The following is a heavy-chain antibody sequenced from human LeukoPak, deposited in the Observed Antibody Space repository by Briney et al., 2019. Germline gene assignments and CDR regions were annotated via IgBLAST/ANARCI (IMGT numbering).Heavy chain of an antibody. Sequence: PSGTLPLTCAVSGGSISSSNWWSWVRQPPGKGLEWIGEIYHSGSTNYNPSLKSRVTISVDKSKNQFSLKLSSVTAADTAVYYCARYPTSRNIAVAGYFDYWGQGTLVTVSS. V-gene: IGHV4-4*02. J-gene: IGHJ4*02. CDR3: ARYPTSRNIAVAGYFDY. D-gene: IGHD6-19*01. CDR2: IYHSGST. CDR1: GGSISSSNW.